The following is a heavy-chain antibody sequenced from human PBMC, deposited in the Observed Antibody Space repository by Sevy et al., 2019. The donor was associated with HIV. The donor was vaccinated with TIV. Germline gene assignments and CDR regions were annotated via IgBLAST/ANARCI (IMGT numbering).Heavy chain of an antibody. D-gene: IGHD2-21*02. CDR1: GFTFSDYA. J-gene: IGHJ4*02. CDR3: ARGRVTSHYFDY. V-gene: IGHV3-30*04. Sequence: GGSLRLSCADSGFTFSDYAMHWVRQAPGKGLEWVAVISYDGSNTYYADSVNGQFTISRDNSKNTLYLQMNSLRADDTAVYYCARGRVTSHYFDYWGQGTVVTVSS. CDR2: ISYDGSNT.